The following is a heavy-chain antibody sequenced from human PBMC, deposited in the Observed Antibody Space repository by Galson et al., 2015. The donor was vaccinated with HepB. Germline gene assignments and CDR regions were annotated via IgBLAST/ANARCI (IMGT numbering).Heavy chain of an antibody. CDR3: ARVGIRWAVVGTNGMDV. V-gene: IGHV7-4-1*02. D-gene: IGHD6-19*01. CDR2: IDTNTGSP. J-gene: IGHJ6*02. Sequence: SVKVSCKASGYTVSTYSVNWVRQAPGQGLEWMGWIDTNTGSPTYAQGFTGRFVFSVDTSVNTAYLYISSLKAEDTAVYYCARVGIRWAVVGTNGMDVWGQGTTVTVSS. CDR1: GYTVSTYS.